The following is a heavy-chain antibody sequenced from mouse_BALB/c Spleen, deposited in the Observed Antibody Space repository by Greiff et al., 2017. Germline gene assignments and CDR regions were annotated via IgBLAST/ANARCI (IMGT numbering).Heavy chain of an antibody. J-gene: IGHJ2*01. CDR2: ISSCSSYT. CDR1: GFTFSSYI. CDR3: TRDGDDY. Sequence: DVHPVEFGAGLVKPGGFLKLSCAASGFTFSSYIMSRVRQTPEKRPEWVATISSCSSYTYHPDSVKGRFTISRDNAKNTLYLQMGSLKSEGTAMYYCTRDGDDYWGQGTTLTVSS. V-gene: IGHV5-6-4*01.